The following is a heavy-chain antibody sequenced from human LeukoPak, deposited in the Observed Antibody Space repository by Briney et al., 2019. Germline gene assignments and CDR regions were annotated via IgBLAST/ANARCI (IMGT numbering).Heavy chain of an antibody. J-gene: IGHJ4*02. CDR2: IHSGGAT. V-gene: IGHV3-66*01. Sequence: PGGSLRLSCAASGFTVTSNFMSWVRQAPGKGLEWVSVIHSGGATYYADSVKGRFTISRDNSKDTLHLQMNSLRAEDTAVYYCAKERWLRFFDYWGQGTLVTVSS. D-gene: IGHD5-24*01. CDR3: AKERWLRFFDY. CDR1: GFTVTSNF.